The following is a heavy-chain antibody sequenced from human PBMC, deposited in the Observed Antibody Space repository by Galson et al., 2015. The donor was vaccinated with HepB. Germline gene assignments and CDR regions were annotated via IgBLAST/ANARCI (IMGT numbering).Heavy chain of an antibody. D-gene: IGHD3-10*01. Sequence: SLRLSCAASEFILSMYWMNWVRQAPGEGLEWVANIQEDGSEKNYVDTVKGRFTNSRDNAKNSLYLQMNSLRAEDTAIYYCARVKRGEWYSFYYYGTDVWGQGTTVTVSS. CDR1: EFILSMYW. V-gene: IGHV3-7*05. CDR2: IQEDGSEK. J-gene: IGHJ6*02. CDR3: ARVKRGEWYSFYYYGTDV.